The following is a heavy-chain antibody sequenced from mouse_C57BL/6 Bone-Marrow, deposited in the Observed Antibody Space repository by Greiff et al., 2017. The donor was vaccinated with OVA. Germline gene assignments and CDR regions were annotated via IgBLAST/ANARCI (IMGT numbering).Heavy chain of an antibody. V-gene: IGHV1-55*01. CDR3: ARRGIYYSNVYAMDY. CDR1: GYTFTSYW. J-gene: IGHJ4*01. CDR2: IYPGSGST. D-gene: IGHD2-5*01. Sequence: QVQLQQPGAELVKPGASVKMSCKASGYTFTSYWITWVKQRPGQGLEWIGDIYPGSGSTNYNEKFKSKATLTVDTSSSTAYMQLRSQTSEDSAVYYCARRGIYYSNVYAMDYWGQGTSVTVSS.